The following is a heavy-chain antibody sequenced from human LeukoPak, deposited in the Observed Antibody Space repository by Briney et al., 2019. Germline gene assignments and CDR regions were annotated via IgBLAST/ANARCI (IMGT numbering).Heavy chain of an antibody. Sequence: SETLSLTCTVSGGSISDYYWTWIRQPPGKGLEWIGYIYYSGSTNYNPSLKSRVTISVDTSKNQFSLKLSSVTAADTAVYYCARDTQLEYSSSYEASGFDYWGQGTLVTVSS. V-gene: IGHV4-59*01. CDR3: ARDTQLEYSSSYEASGFDY. J-gene: IGHJ4*02. D-gene: IGHD6-6*01. CDR2: IYYSGST. CDR1: GGSISDYY.